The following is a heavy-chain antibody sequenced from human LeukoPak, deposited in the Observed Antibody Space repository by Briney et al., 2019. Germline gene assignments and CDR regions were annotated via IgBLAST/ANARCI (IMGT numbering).Heavy chain of an antibody. CDR1: GGSISSYY. D-gene: IGHD3-22*01. CDR3: ARLESSGYYPFDY. CDR2: IYYSGST. J-gene: IGHJ4*02. V-gene: IGHV4-59*08. Sequence: SETLSLTCTVSGGSISSYYWSWIRQPPGKGLEWIGYIYYSGSTNYDPSLKSRVTMSVDTSKNQFSLKLRSVTAADTAVYYCARLESSGYYPFDYWGQGTLVTVSS.